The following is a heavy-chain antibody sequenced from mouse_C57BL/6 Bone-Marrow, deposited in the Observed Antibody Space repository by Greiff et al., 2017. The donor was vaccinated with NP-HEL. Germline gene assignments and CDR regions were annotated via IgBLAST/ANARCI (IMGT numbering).Heavy chain of an antibody. V-gene: IGHV1-69*01. CDR2: IDPSDSYT. CDR3: ARDCGSSRYFDY. CDR1: GYTFTSYW. J-gene: IGHJ2*01. D-gene: IGHD1-1*01. Sequence: LQESGAELVMPGASVKLSCKASGYTFTSYWMHWVKQRPGQGLEWIGEIDPSDSYTNYNQKFKGKSTLTVDKSSSTAYMQLSSLTSEDSAVYYCARDCGSSRYFDYWGQGTTLTVSS.